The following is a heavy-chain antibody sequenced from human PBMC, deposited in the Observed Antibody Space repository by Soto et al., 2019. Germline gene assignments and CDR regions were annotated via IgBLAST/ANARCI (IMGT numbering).Heavy chain of an antibody. J-gene: IGHJ6*03. CDR3: AERVTTYYYMDV. V-gene: IGHV4-34*01. D-gene: IGHD4-17*01. CDR2: INHSGST. Sequence: SETLSLTCAVYGGSFSGYYWSWIRQPPGRGLEWIGEINHSGSTNYNPSLKSRVTISLDTSKNQFSLSLKSVTAADTAVYYCAERVTTYYYMDVWGKGTTVTVSS. CDR1: GGSFSGYY.